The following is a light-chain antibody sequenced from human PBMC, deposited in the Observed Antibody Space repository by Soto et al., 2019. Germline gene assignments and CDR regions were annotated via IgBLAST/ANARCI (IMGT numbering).Light chain of an antibody. CDR2: AAS. CDR3: QQSHRIPYM. Sequence: DIQMTQSPSSLSASVGDRVTITCRASQTISTYLNWYQQKPGKAPKLLIYAASSLQSGVPSRFSGSGSGTDFTLTISSLQPEDVATYFCQQSHRIPYMFGQGTKLQLK. J-gene: IGKJ2*01. V-gene: IGKV1-39*01. CDR1: QTISTY.